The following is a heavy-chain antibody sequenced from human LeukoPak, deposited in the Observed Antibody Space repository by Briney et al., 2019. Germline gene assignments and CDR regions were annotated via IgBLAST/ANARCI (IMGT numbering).Heavy chain of an antibody. CDR2: IYYSGST. CDR3: ARHSGSRTKYYYFDS. CDR1: GGSISGYY. D-gene: IGHD1-7*01. Sequence: SETLSLTCTVSGGSISGYYWSWIRQPPGKGLEWIAYIYYSGSTNSNPSLNGRVTISVATSKNQFSLKLKSVTAADKAIYYCARHSGSRTKYYYFDSWGQGTLVTVSS. V-gene: IGHV4-59*08. J-gene: IGHJ4*02.